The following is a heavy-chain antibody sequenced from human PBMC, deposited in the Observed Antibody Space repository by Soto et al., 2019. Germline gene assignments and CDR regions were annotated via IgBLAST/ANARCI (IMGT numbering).Heavy chain of an antibody. V-gene: IGHV1-69*01. CDR1: GGVFSNYA. D-gene: IGHD1-26*01. CDR2: LVPVFGTP. CDR3: SRRSQYLSTRYYFET. J-gene: IGHJ5*01. Sequence: QVQLVQSGAEVKQPGSSVKDSCKASGGVFSNYALTWVRQAPGQGPECVGGLVPVFGTPNYAPTFQGNVTVTADESNRTGYLELSTLTSAHPADYFCSRRSQYLSTRYYFETWGHG.